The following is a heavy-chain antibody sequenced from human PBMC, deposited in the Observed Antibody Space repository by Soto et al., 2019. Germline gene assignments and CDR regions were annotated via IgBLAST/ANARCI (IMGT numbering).Heavy chain of an antibody. CDR2: ISSSGTTT. D-gene: IGHD2-15*01. V-gene: IGHV3-48*03. CDR1: GFPFSDYE. CDR3: ARFDGASRGY. J-gene: IGHJ4*02. Sequence: EVQLEESGGGLVQPGGSLRLSCAVSGFPFSDYEMNWVRQAPGKGLEWISYISSSGTTTYYADSVKGRFTISRDNAESSLYLQMNSLRAEDTAVYYCARFDGASRGYWGQGTLVTVSS.